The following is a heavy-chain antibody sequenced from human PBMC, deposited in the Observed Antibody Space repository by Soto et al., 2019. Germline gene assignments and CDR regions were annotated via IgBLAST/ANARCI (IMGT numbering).Heavy chain of an antibody. D-gene: IGHD2-2*02. Sequence: VQLVQSGAEVKKPGASVKVSCKASGYTFTSYGISWVRQAPGQGLEWMGWISAYNGNTNYAQKLQGRGTMTTDTSTSTSYMELRSLRSDDTAVYYCARVGRYCSSTRCYTTNPPDFWGQGTLVTVSS. CDR1: GYTFTSYG. CDR3: ARVGRYCSSTRCYTTNPPDF. V-gene: IGHV1-18*01. CDR2: ISAYNGNT. J-gene: IGHJ4*02.